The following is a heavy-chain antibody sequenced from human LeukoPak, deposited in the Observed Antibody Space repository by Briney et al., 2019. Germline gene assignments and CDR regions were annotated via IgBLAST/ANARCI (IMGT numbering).Heavy chain of an antibody. CDR3: ARGWYCSSTSCYPCYMDV. CDR1: GGSISSYY. D-gene: IGHD2-2*01. Sequence: SETLSFTCTVSGGSISSYYWSWIRQPPGKGLEWIGYIYYSGSTNYNPSLKSRVTISVDTSKNQFSLKLSSVTAADTAVYYCARGWYCSSTSCYPCYMDVWGKGTTVTVSS. J-gene: IGHJ6*03. V-gene: IGHV4-59*01. CDR2: IYYSGST.